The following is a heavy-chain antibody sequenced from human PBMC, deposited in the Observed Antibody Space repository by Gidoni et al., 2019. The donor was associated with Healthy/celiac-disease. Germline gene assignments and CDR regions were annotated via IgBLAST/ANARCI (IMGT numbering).Heavy chain of an antibody. J-gene: IGHJ4*02. V-gene: IGHV5-51*01. CDR2: IYPGDSDT. Sequence: EVQLVQSGAEVKKPGESLKISCKGYGYSFTSYWIGWVRQMPGKGREWMGIIYPGDSDTRYSPSFQGQVTISADKSISTAYLQWSSLKASDTAMYYCAREFYSSSSGKYYFDYWGQGTLVTVSS. D-gene: IGHD6-6*01. CDR1: GYSFTSYW. CDR3: AREFYSSSSGKYYFDY.